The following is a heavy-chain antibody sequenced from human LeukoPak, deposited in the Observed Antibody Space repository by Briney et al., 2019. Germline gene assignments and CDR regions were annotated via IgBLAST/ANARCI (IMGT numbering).Heavy chain of an antibody. D-gene: IGHD5-24*01. CDR3: ARDSLEVQKDY. CDR2: ISSSSSYI. V-gene: IGHV3-21*01. J-gene: IGHJ4*02. CDR1: GFTFSSYA. Sequence: GGSLRLSCAASGFTFSSYAMHWVRQAPGKGLEWVSSISSSSSYIYYADSVKGRFTISRDNAKNSLYLQMNSLRAEDTAVYYCARDSLEVQKDYWGQGTLVTVSS.